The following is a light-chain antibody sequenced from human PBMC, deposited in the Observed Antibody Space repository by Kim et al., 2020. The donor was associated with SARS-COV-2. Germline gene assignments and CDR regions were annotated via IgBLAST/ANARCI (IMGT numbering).Light chain of an antibody. J-gene: IGKJ1*01. CDR3: QQYNEWPPWT. CDR2: GAS. V-gene: IGKV3-15*01. CDR1: QSINSN. Sequence: EVVMTQSPATLSVSPGERATLSCRASQSINSNLAWYQQKPGQAPRLLIYGASTRATDIPARFSGSGSGTEFTLTINSLQSEDFAVYYCQQYNEWPPWTFGQGTKVDIK.